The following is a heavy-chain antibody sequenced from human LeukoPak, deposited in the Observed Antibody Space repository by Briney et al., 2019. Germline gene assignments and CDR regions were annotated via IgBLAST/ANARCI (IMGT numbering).Heavy chain of an antibody. Sequence: GGSLRLSCAASGFTVSSNYMSWVRQAPGKGLEWVSVLYVGGSKYYADSVKGRFTISRDNSKNTLYLQMNSLRAEDTAVYYCARYMILGFFFDNWGQGTLVTVSS. D-gene: IGHD3/OR15-3a*01. J-gene: IGHJ4*02. CDR3: ARYMILGFFFDN. CDR1: GFTVSSNY. CDR2: LYVGGSK. V-gene: IGHV3-53*01.